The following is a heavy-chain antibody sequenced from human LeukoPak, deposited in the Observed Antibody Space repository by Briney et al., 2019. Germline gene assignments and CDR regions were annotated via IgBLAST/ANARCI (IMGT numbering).Heavy chain of an antibody. D-gene: IGHD3-16*01. CDR3: ARHGLTLYYYYYGMDV. CDR2: IYYSGST. V-gene: IGHV4-59*08. Sequence: PSETLSLTCTVSGGSISSYYWSWIRQPPGKGLEWIGYIYYSGSTNYNPSLKSRVTISVDTSKNQFSLKLSSVTAADTAVYYCARHGLTLYYYYYGMDVWGQGTTVTVSS. CDR1: GGSISSYY. J-gene: IGHJ6*02.